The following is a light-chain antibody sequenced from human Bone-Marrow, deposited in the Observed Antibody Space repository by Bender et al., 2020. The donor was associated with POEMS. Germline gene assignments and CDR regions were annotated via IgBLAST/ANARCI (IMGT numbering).Light chain of an antibody. CDR1: NSDIGHYDY. CDR2: DVN. J-gene: IGLJ3*02. V-gene: IGLV2-14*03. CDR3: CSYASGTTSWV. Sequence: QSALTQPASVSGSPGQSITISCSGTNSDIGHYDYVSWYQQHPGKAPKLVIYDVNKRPSRVSDRFSGSKSGNTASLTISGLQAEDEADYYCCSYASGTTSWVFGGGTKLTVL.